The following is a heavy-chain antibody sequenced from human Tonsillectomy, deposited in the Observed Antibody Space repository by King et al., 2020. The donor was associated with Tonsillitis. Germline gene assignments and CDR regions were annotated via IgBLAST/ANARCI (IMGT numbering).Heavy chain of an antibody. D-gene: IGHD1-26*01. CDR3: ARGSGRYSGDYFAY. J-gene: IGHJ4*02. Sequence: LQLQESGSGLVKPSQTLSLTCAVSGGSISSGGYSWSWIRQPPGKGLEWIGYIYHSGSTYYNPSLKSRVTISVNRSKNQFSLKLSSVTAADTAVYYCARGSGRYSGDYFAYWGQGTLVTVSS. CDR1: GGSISSGGYS. CDR2: IYHSGST. V-gene: IGHV4-30-2*01.